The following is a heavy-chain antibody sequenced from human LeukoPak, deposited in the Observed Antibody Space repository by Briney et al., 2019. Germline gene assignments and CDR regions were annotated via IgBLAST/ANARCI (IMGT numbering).Heavy chain of an antibody. CDR1: GFTVSSNY. Sequence: GGSLRLSCAASGFTVSSNYMSWIRQAPGKELEWVSVIYSGGNTYYADSVKGRFTIPRDNSKNTLYLQMNSLRAEDTAVYYCARDSSDYGGKGVDYWGQGTLVTVSS. J-gene: IGHJ4*02. D-gene: IGHD4-23*01. CDR3: ARDSSDYGGKGVDY. V-gene: IGHV3-53*01. CDR2: IYSGGNT.